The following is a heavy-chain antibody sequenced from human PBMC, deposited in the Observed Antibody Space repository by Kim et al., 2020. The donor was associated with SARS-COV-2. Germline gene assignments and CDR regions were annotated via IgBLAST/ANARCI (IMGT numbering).Heavy chain of an antibody. D-gene: IGHD2-15*01. CDR2: IYYSRST. V-gene: IGHV4-39*01. J-gene: IGHJ4*02. CDR3: ARLNCCGGSCYFYVVDYFDY. Sequence: SETLSLTCTVSGGSISSSSYYWGWIRQPPGKGLEWIGSIYYSRSTYYNPSLKSRVTISVHTSKNQFSLKLSSVTAADTAVYYCARLNCCGGSCYFYVVDYFDYWGQGTLVTVSS. CDR1: GGSISSSSYY.